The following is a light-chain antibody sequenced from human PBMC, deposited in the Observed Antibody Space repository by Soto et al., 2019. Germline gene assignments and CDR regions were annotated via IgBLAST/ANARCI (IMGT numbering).Light chain of an antibody. Sequence: EITLTQSPGSLSLSPGERATLSCRASQRLKSDYFAWYQQRRGQAPRLLIYGTSIRASDIPDRFSGSGSGTDFTLTISRLEPEDFAVYYCQQYSSAPAWTFGQGTKVEV. J-gene: IGKJ1*01. CDR2: GTS. V-gene: IGKV3-20*01. CDR3: QQYSSAPAWT. CDR1: QRLKSDY.